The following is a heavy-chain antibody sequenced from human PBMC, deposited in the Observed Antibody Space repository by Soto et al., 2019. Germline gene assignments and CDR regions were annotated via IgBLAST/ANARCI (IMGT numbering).Heavy chain of an antibody. J-gene: IGHJ5*02. V-gene: IGHV1-8*01. Sequence: GASVKVSCKASGYTFTSYDINWVRQAAGQGLEWMGWMSPNSGNTGYAQKFQGRITMTSQTSISTAYMELSSLRSEDTAVYYCARGKWEQWFDPWGQGTLVTVSS. CDR1: GYTFTSYD. CDR3: ARGKWEQWFDP. D-gene: IGHD1-26*01. CDR2: MSPNSGNT.